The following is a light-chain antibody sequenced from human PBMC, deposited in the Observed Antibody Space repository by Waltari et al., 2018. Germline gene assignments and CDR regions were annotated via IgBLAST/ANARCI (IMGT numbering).Light chain of an antibody. CDR3: HQYYTTPRT. CDR1: QSLFYSPKNKNY. CDR2: WAS. V-gene: IGKV4-1*01. Sequence: DIEMTQSPDSLGVSLGERATITCKSSQSLFYSPKNKNYLAWYQQKRGHPPRLLISWASTRESGVPDRFSGSGSGTYFTLTISSQQAEDVAVYYCHQYYTTPRTFGQGTKLEIK. J-gene: IGKJ2*01.